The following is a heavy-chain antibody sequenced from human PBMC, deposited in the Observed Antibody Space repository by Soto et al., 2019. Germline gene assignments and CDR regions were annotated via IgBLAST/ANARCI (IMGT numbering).Heavy chain of an antibody. CDR3: ARVGRSSSSWFDP. V-gene: IGHV3-53*04. J-gene: IGHJ5*02. CDR1: GFTVSSNY. Sequence: GSLRLSCAASGFTVSSNYMSWVRQAPGKGLEWVSVIYSGGSTYYADSVKGRFTISRHNSKNTLYLQMNSLRAEDTAVYYCARVGRSSSSWFDPWGQGTLVTVSS. CDR2: IYSGGST. D-gene: IGHD6-13*01.